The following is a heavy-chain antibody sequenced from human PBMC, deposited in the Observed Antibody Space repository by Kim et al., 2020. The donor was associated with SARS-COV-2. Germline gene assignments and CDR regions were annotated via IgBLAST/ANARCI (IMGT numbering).Heavy chain of an antibody. Sequence: ANTHYADSVKGRFTISSDKSTNTLHLQMNTLRAEDTAVYYCARGLVVDSWGQGTLVTVSS. CDR3: ARGLVVDS. J-gene: IGHJ5*01. CDR2: ANT. D-gene: IGHD3-16*02. V-gene: IGHV3-53*01.